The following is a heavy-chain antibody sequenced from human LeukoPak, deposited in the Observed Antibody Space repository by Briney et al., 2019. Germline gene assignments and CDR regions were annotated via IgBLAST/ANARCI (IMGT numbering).Heavy chain of an antibody. V-gene: IGHV1-8*01. Sequence: ASVKVSCKASGYTFTSYYINWVRQATGQGLEWMGWMNPNSGNTGYAQKFQGRVTMTRNTSISTAYMELSSLRSEDTAVYYCARGRAVRGVITFNWFDPWGQGTLVTVSS. J-gene: IGHJ5*02. D-gene: IGHD3-10*01. CDR1: GYTFTSYY. CDR3: ARGRAVRGVITFNWFDP. CDR2: MNPNSGNT.